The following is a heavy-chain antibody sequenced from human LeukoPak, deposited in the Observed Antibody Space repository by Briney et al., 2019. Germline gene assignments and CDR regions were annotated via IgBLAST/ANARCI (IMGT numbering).Heavy chain of an antibody. CDR1: GGSISSYY. CDR3: ASSDPFSSSYAFDI. Sequence: SETLSLTCTVSGGSISSYYWSWIRQPPGKGLEWIGYIYYSGSTNYNPSLKGRVTISVDTSKNQFSLKLSSVTAADTAVYYCASSDPFSSSYAFDIWGQGTMVTVSS. D-gene: IGHD6-13*01. V-gene: IGHV4-59*01. J-gene: IGHJ3*02. CDR2: IYYSGST.